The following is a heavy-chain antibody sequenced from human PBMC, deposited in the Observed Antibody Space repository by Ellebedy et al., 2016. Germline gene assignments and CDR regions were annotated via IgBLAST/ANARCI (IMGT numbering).Heavy chain of an antibody. CDR1: GGTFSGYA. CDR2: IIPILHIA. J-gene: IGHJ3*01. D-gene: IGHD3-10*01. Sequence: SVKVSCKASGGTFSGYAFTWVRQVPGQGLEWMGTIIPILHIANCAQDFQGRVTITADESTSTAYMALTSLPSEDTAIYFCARDLLWFEGGRQWGLRVTLDFWGQGTVVTVSS. V-gene: IGHV1-69*04. CDR3: ARDLLWFEGGRQWGLRVTLDF.